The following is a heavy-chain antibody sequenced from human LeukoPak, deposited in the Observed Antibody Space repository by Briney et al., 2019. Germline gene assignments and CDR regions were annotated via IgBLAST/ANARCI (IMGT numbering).Heavy chain of an antibody. CDR1: GFTFSSFW. J-gene: IGHJ4*02. V-gene: IGHV3-7*01. CDR3: AREVDISVITYAY. Sequence: GGSLRLSCAASGFTFSSFWMNWLRQAPGKGLEWVANIKQDGSEKYYADSVKSRFTISRDNAKNSLFLQMNSLRAEDTAVYYCAREVDISVITYAYWGQGTLVTVSS. D-gene: IGHD5-12*01. CDR2: IKQDGSEK.